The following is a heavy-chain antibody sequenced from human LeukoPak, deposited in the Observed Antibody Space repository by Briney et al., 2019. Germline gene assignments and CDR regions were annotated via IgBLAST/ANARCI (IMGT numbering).Heavy chain of an antibody. V-gene: IGHV4-39*02. CDR2: VFRTGTT. Sequence: SETLSLTCSVSGGSIASSSYYWGWIRQPPGKGLEWIGSVFRTGTTYYSASLKSRVSISVDTSKNDFALKLSSVTAADTAVYYCASLTTVTEYWGQGTLVTVSS. CDR1: GGSIASSSYY. D-gene: IGHD4-17*01. J-gene: IGHJ4*02. CDR3: ASLTTVTEY.